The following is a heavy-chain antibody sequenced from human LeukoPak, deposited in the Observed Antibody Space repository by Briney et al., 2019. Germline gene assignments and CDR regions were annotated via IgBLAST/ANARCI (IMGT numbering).Heavy chain of an antibody. CDR3: AREATTVTTKGFDY. J-gene: IGHJ4*02. Sequence: KTGGSLRLSCAASGFTSSSYSMNWVRQAPGKGLEWVSSISSSSSYIYYADSVKGRFTISRDNAKNSLYLQMNSLRAEDTAVYYCAREATTVTTKGFDYWGQGTLVTVSS. CDR1: GFTSSSYS. D-gene: IGHD4-17*01. V-gene: IGHV3-21*01. CDR2: ISSSSSYI.